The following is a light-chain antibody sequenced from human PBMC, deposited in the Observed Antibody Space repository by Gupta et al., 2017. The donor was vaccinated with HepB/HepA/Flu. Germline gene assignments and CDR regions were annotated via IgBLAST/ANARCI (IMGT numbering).Light chain of an antibody. Sequence: EIVLMQSPATLSVSPGERSTLSCRASHSISSNLAWFQQKPGQAPRLLIYGASTRATGIPPRFSGSGYGTEFTLTISSRQSEDFAVYYCQQNKNWPMNIFGQGTKLDIK. V-gene: IGKV3-15*01. CDR3: QQNKNWPMNI. J-gene: IGKJ2*01. CDR1: HSISSN. CDR2: GAS.